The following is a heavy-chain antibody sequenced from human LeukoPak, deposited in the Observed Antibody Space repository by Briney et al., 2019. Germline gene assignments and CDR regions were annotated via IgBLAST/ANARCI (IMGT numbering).Heavy chain of an antibody. D-gene: IGHD3-10*01. Sequence: ASVKVSCKASGYTFTSYDINWVRQATGQGLEWVGWMNPNSGNTGYAQKFQGRVTMTRNTSISTAYMELSSLRSEDTAVYYCARGQAVYAWFGELLNAYYFDYWGQGTLVTVSS. J-gene: IGHJ4*02. CDR2: MNPNSGNT. CDR1: GYTFTSYD. CDR3: ARGQAVYAWFGELLNAYYFDY. V-gene: IGHV1-8*01.